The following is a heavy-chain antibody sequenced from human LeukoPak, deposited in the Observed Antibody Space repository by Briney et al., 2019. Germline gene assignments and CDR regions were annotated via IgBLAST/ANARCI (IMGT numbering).Heavy chain of an antibody. Sequence: GGSLRLSCAASGFTFSSYGMHWVRQAPGKGLEWVAFIRYDGSNKYYADSVKGRFTISRDNSKNTLYLQMNSLRADDTAVYYCAKDVRFLEWSTFDYWGQGTLVTVSS. CDR1: GFTFSSYG. CDR3: AKDVRFLEWSTFDY. J-gene: IGHJ4*02. CDR2: IRYDGSNK. D-gene: IGHD3-3*01. V-gene: IGHV3-30*02.